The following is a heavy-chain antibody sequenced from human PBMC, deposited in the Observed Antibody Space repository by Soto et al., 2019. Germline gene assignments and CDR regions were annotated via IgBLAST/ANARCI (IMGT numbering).Heavy chain of an antibody. CDR1: GGSISSGDYY. Sequence: SETLSLTCTVSGGSISSGDYYWSWIRQPPGKGLEWIGYTYYSGSTYYNPSLKSRVTISVDTSKNQFSLKLSSVTAADTAVCYCARVTPHYGSGSYYNSETDYWGQGTLVTVSS. CDR3: ARVTPHYGSGSYYNSETDY. D-gene: IGHD3-10*01. CDR2: TYYSGST. J-gene: IGHJ4*02. V-gene: IGHV4-30-4*01.